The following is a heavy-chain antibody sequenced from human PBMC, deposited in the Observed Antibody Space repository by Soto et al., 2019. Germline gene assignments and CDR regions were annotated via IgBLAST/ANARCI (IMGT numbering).Heavy chain of an antibody. D-gene: IGHD1-1*01. V-gene: IGHV3-23*01. J-gene: IGHJ5*02. Sequence: GVSLRLSWAASGLKFSNNAMSWVRLAPGKGLEWVSGIGGSGGFPSYADSAKGRFTISRDNFNNTLFLQMDSLRVEDTAVYYCVSDHLAFQVEAATNWLDPWGQGTLVIVSS. CDR3: VSDHLAFQVEAATNWLDP. CDR2: IGGSGGFP. CDR1: GLKFSNNA.